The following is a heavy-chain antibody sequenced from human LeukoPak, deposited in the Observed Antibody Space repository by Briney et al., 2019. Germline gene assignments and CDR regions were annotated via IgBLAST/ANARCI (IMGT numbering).Heavy chain of an antibody. V-gene: IGHV1-18*01. CDR3: ARRGGYDHYYYYMDV. CDR1: GYTFTSYG. CDR2: ISAYNGNT. Sequence: ASVKVSCKASGYTFTSYGISWVRQAPGQGLEWMGWISAYNGNTSYAQKLQGRVTMTTDTSTSTAYMELRSLRSDDTAVYYCARRGGYDHYYYYMDVWGKGTTVTVSS. D-gene: IGHD5-12*01. J-gene: IGHJ6*03.